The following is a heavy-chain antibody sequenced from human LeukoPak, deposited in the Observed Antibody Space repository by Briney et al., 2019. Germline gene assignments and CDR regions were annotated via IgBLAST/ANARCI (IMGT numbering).Heavy chain of an antibody. D-gene: IGHD3-22*01. CDR1: GFTFSSYG. CDR2: ISYDGSNK. CDR3: AKDQYYDSRDAFDI. Sequence: GSLRLSCAASGFTFSSYGMHWVRQAPGKGLEWVAVISYDGSNKYYADSVKGRFTISRDNSKNTLYLQMNSLRAEDTAVYYCAKDQYYDSRDAFDIWGQGTMVTVSS. V-gene: IGHV3-30*18. J-gene: IGHJ3*02.